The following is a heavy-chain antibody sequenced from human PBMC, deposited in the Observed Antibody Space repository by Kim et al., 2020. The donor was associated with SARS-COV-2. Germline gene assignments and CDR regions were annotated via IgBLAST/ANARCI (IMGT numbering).Heavy chain of an antibody. V-gene: IGHV3-9*01. Sequence: GGSLRLSCAASGFTFDDYAMHWVRQAPGKGLEWVSGISWNSGSIGYADSVKGRFTISRDNAKNSLYLQMNSLRAEDTALYYCAKDALLGGATSYYYYYGMDVWGQGTTVTVSS. CDR2: ISWNSGSI. CDR3: AKDALLGGATSYYYYYGMDV. J-gene: IGHJ6*02. CDR1: GFTFDDYA. D-gene: IGHD1-26*01.